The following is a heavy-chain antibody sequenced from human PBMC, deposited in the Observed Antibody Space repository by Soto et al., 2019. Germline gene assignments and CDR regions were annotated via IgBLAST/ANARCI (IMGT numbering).Heavy chain of an antibody. CDR2: IYTSGST. D-gene: IGHD6-19*01. CDR1: GGSISSYY. J-gene: IGHJ5*02. V-gene: IGHV4-4*07. CDR3: ARDQWLVIGDWFDP. Sequence: SETLSLTCTVSGGSISSYYWSWIRQPAGKGLEWIGRIYTSGSTNYNPSLKSRVTMSVNTSKNQFSLKLSSVTAADTAVYYCARDQWLVIGDWFDPWGQGTLVTASS.